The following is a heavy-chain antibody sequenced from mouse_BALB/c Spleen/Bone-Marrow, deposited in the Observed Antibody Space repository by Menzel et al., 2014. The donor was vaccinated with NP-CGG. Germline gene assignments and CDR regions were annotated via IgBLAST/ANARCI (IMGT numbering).Heavy chain of an antibody. V-gene: IGHV14-3*02. Sequence: EVQLQQSGAELVKPGASVKLSCTTSGFNIKDTYLNWVKQRPEQGLDWIGRIDPASGNTKYDPKFQGKATITADTSSNTAYLQLSSLTSEDTAVYYCASYRYGWYFDVWGAGTTVTVSS. CDR2: IDPASGNT. J-gene: IGHJ1*01. CDR1: GFNIKDTY. D-gene: IGHD2-14*01. CDR3: ASYRYGWYFDV.